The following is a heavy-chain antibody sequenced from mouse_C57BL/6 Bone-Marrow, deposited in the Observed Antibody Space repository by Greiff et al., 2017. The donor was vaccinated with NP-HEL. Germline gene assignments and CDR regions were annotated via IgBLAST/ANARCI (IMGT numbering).Heavy chain of an antibody. CDR2: ISSGGSYT. CDR3: ARRYYGSNFDY. D-gene: IGHD1-1*01. Sequence: EVKVVESGGDLVKPGGSLKLSCAASGFTFSSYGMSWVRQTPDKRLEWVATISSGGSYTYYPDGVKGRFTISSDNAKNTLYLQMSSLKSEDTAMYYCARRYYGSNFDYWGQGTTLTVSS. J-gene: IGHJ2*01. CDR1: GFTFSSYG. V-gene: IGHV5-6*02.